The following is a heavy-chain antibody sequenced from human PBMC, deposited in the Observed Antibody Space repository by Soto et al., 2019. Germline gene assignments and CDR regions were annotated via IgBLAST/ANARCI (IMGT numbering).Heavy chain of an antibody. Sequence: QVQLQESGPGLVKPSQTLSLTCTVSGGSISSGGYYWSWIRQHPGKGLEWIGYIYYSGSTYYNPSLKSRVTISVDTSKNQFSLKLSSVTAADTAVYYCASVLRYFDWLSDIPADAFDIWGQGTMVTVSS. CDR3: ASVLRYFDWLSDIPADAFDI. CDR2: IYYSGST. V-gene: IGHV4-31*03. CDR1: GGSISSGGYY. J-gene: IGHJ3*02. D-gene: IGHD3-9*01.